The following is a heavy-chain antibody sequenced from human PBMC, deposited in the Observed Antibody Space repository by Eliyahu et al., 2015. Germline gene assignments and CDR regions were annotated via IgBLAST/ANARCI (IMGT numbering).Heavy chain of an antibody. Sequence: STYYNPSLKSRVTISVDTSKNQFSLKLSSVTAADTAVYYCARHKGEGAMIVVVITPTNGNNWFDPWGQGTLVTVPP. V-gene: IGHV4-39*01. D-gene: IGHD3-22*01. CDR2: ST. CDR3: ARHKGEGAMIVVVITPTNGNNWFDP. J-gene: IGHJ5*02.